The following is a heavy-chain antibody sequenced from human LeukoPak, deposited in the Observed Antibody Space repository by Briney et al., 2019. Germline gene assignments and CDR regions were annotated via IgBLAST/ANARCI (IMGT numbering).Heavy chain of an antibody. Sequence: PGGSLRLSCAASGFTFSSYGMHWVRQAPGKGLEWVAVIWYDGSNKYYADSVKGRFTISRDNSRNTLYLQMNSLRAEDTAMYYCARGGEWELLPFDYWGQGTLVTVSS. V-gene: IGHV3-33*01. J-gene: IGHJ4*02. CDR1: GFTFSSYG. CDR2: IWYDGSNK. D-gene: IGHD1-26*01. CDR3: ARGGEWELLPFDY.